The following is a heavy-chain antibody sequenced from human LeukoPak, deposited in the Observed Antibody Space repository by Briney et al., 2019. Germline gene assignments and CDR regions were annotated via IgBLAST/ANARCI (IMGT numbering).Heavy chain of an antibody. J-gene: IGHJ5*02. V-gene: IGHV4-59*12. CDR2: IYYSGST. D-gene: IGHD3-10*01. CDR1: GGSISSYY. CDR3: ARGVGHLRFGESIQWFDP. Sequence: SETLSLTCTVSGGSISSYYWSWIRQPPGKGLEWIGYIYYSGSTNYNPSLKSRVTISVDTSKNQFSLKLSSVTAADTAVYYCARGVGHLRFGESIQWFDPWGQGTLVTVSS.